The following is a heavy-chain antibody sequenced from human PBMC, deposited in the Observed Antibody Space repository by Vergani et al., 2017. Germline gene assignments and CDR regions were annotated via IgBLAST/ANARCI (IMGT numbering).Heavy chain of an antibody. V-gene: IGHV1-46*03. CDR1: GYTFTSYY. J-gene: IGHJ4*02. CDR3: ASQDTAMGNYFDS. Sequence: QVQLVQSGAEVKKPGAPVKVSCKASGYTFTSYYIHWVRQAPGQGLEWMGIINPSGGSTSYAQKFQGRVTMTRDTSTSTVYMELSSLRSEDTAVYYCASQDTAMGNYFDSWGQGTLVTVSS. CDR2: INPSGGST. D-gene: IGHD5-18*01.